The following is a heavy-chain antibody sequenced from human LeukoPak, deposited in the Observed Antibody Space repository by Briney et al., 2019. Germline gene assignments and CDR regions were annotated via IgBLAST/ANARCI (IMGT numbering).Heavy chain of an antibody. CDR2: ISSSSGTI. V-gene: IGHV3-48*04. J-gene: IGHJ4*02. Sequence: GGSLRLSCAGSGFTFNYFAIHWVRQAPGKGLEWVSYISSSSGTIYYADSVKGRFTVSRDNAKNSLYLQMNSLRAEDTAVYYCARDGAGLGEFFDYWGQGTLVTVSS. CDR1: GFTFNYFA. CDR3: ARDGAGLGEFFDY. D-gene: IGHD3-16*01.